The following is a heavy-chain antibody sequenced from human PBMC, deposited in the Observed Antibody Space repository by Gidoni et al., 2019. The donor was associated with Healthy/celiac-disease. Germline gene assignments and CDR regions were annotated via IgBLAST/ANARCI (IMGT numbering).Heavy chain of an antibody. V-gene: IGHV3-30*18. CDR1: VFTFSSYG. CDR2: IADDGSNK. Sequence: QVQLVESGGGVVQPGRSLRLSCAASVFTFSSYGLPWVGQAPGKGVELVAGIADDGSNKYYADSVKGRFTISRDNSKNTLYLQMNSLRAEDTTVYYCAKEGYCSSTSCYPKYVSHFDYWGQGTLVTVSS. J-gene: IGHJ4*02. CDR3: AKEGYCSSTSCYPKYVSHFDY. D-gene: IGHD2-2*01.